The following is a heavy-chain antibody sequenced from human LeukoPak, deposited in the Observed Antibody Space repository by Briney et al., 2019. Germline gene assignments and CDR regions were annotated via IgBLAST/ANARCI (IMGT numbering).Heavy chain of an antibody. CDR2: ISHSGST. CDR1: GDSISSYY. J-gene: IGHJ4*02. D-gene: IGHD2-15*01. Sequence: SETLSLTCTVSGDSISSYYWSWIRQPPGKGLERIWYISHSGSTIYNTYHKSRVTLSLDTSKNQFSLKLNSVTAADTAVYYCARIGLGYCSAGSCPPFDYWGQGTLVTVSS. CDR3: ARIGLGYCSAGSCPPFDY. V-gene: IGHV4-59*01.